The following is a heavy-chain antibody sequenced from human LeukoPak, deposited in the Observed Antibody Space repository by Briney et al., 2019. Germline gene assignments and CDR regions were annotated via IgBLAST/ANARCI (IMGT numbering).Heavy chain of an antibody. Sequence: PGGSLRLSCAASGFTFTKYWMSWVRQAPGKGLEWVANVNENGNEKKYLDSVKGRFTISRDNGRNSLYLQMNSLRAEDTAVYYCARDHSGSYYRPNFDYWGQGTLVTVSS. CDR1: GFTFTKYW. J-gene: IGHJ4*02. D-gene: IGHD1-26*01. CDR2: VNENGNEK. CDR3: ARDHSGSYYRPNFDY. V-gene: IGHV3-7*01.